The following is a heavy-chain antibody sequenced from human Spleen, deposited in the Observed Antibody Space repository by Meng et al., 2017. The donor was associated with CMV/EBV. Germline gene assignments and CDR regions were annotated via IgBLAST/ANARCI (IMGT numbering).Heavy chain of an antibody. CDR1: GFSFSSEA. J-gene: IGHJ6*02. V-gene: IGHV3-21*01. Sequence: GESLKISCAASGFSFSSEAMSWVRQAPGKGLEWVSSISSSSTYIYYADSVKGRFTISRDNAKNSLYLQMNSLRAEDTAVYYCARGTIFGVVRHYYYYYGMDVWGQGTTVTVSS. D-gene: IGHD3-3*01. CDR3: ARGTIFGVVRHYYYYYGMDV. CDR2: ISSSSTYI.